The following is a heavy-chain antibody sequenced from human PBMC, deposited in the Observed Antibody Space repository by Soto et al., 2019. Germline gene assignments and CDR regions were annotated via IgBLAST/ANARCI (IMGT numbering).Heavy chain of an antibody. CDR3: ASSTYDLWSGGGTNWFDP. V-gene: IGHV1-8*01. CDR2: MNPNSGNT. CDR1: GYTFTSYD. Sequence: QVQLVQSGAEVKKPGASVKVSCKASGYTFTSYDINWVRQATGQGLEWMGWMNPNSGNTGYAQKFQGRVTRTRNTSISTAYIELSSLRSEDKAVYYCASSTYDLWSGGGTNWFDPWGQGTLVTVCS. J-gene: IGHJ5*02. D-gene: IGHD3-3*01.